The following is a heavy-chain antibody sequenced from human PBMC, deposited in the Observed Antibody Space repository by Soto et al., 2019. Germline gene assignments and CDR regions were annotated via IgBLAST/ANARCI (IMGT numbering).Heavy chain of an antibody. CDR2: ISGSGDDT. Sequence: GGALTISCAGSRCTVRSDAMSWVRQAPGKGLEWVSGISGSGDDTYYSDSVKGRFTISRDKSKNTLYLQMNSLRAEDTSVYYCAKGLGPAAHYQMAVRAQGTTVTVSS. D-gene: IGHD3-9*01. CDR3: AKGLGPAAHYQMAV. CDR1: RCTVRSDA. J-gene: IGHJ6*02. V-gene: IGHV3-23*01.